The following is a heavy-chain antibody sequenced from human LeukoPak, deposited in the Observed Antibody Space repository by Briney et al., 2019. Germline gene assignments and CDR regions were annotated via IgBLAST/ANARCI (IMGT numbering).Heavy chain of an antibody. J-gene: IGHJ6*02. V-gene: IGHV4-34*01. Sequence: SETLSLTCAVYGGVFSGYYWSWIRQPPGKGLEWIGEINHRGSTNYNPSLKSRVTISVDTSKNQFSLELSSVTAADTAVYYCASVAYGMDVWGQGTTVTVSS. D-gene: IGHD2-21*01. CDR3: ASVAYGMDV. CDR1: GGVFSGYY. CDR2: INHRGST.